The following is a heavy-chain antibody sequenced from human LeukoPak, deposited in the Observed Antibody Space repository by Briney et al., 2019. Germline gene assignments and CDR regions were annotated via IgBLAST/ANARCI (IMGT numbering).Heavy chain of an antibody. J-gene: IGHJ4*02. Sequence: GGSLRLSCAASGFTFSTYAMSWVRQAPGQGLEWVSGISGSGAGTYYADSVKGRFTISRDSSKNTLYLQMNSLRVEDTAVYYCAGGNTIFGADYWGQGTLVSVSS. CDR2: ISGSGAGT. V-gene: IGHV3-23*01. D-gene: IGHD3-3*01. CDR3: AGGNTIFGADY. CDR1: GFTFSTYA.